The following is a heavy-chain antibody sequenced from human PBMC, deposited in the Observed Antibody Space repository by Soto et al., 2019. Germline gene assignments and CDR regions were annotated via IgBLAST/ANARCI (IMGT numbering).Heavy chain of an antibody. CDR3: TRGRYSYDSSGAFDY. J-gene: IGHJ4*02. D-gene: IGHD3-22*01. CDR2: INGVGKTR. CDR1: GFTFDGYW. V-gene: IGHV3-74*01. Sequence: EVQLVESGGGLVQPGGSLRLSCTASGFTFDGYWMHWVRQGPGKGLVWVSRINGVGKTRDYADSVKGRFTISRDNAKNTLFLQMNSLRADDTAFYYCTRGRYSYDSSGAFDYWGLGTLVTVSS.